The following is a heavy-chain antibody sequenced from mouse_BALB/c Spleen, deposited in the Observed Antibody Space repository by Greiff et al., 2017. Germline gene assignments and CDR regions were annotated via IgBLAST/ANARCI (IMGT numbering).Heavy chain of an antibody. CDR3: ARNLYYGNYEGFAY. Sequence: VKLMESGPGRVAPSQSLSITCTVSGFSLSRYSVYWVRQPPGKGLEWLGMIWGGGSTDYNSALKSRLSISKDNSKSQVFLKMNSLQTDDTAMYYCARNLYYGNYEGFAYWGQGTLVTVSA. J-gene: IGHJ3*01. CDR1: GFSLSRYS. CDR2: IWGGGST. D-gene: IGHD2-1*01. V-gene: IGHV2-6-4*01.